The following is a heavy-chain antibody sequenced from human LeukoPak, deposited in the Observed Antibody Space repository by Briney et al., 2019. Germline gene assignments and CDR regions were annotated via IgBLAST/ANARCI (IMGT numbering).Heavy chain of an antibody. CDR2: IASSGNT. D-gene: IGHD3-16*01. CDR1: GGSISGSGYY. V-gene: IGHV4-39*07. J-gene: IGHJ5*02. Sequence: PSETLSLTCTVSGGSISGSGYYGGWIRQPPGKGLEWIGSIASSGNTYYNPSLKSRVTMSVDTSQSQFSLRLTSMTAADTAVYFCARGDYYDGGGRNWFDLWGQGILVAVSS. CDR3: ARGDYYDGGGRNWFDL.